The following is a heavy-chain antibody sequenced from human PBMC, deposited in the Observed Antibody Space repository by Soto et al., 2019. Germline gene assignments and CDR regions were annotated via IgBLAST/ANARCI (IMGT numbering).Heavy chain of an antibody. CDR3: ARDSGNQLPIDY. Sequence: QVQLVQSGAEVKKPGSSVRVSCKASGDTFSTYTISWVRQAPGQGFEWLGRSIPILDVANYAQSFQGRVTTTAHNSTSTSYMELNSLRSEDTAVYYCARDSGNQLPIDYWGQGTLVTVSS. CDR2: SIPILDVA. D-gene: IGHD2-2*01. V-gene: IGHV1-69*08. CDR1: GDTFSTYT. J-gene: IGHJ4*02.